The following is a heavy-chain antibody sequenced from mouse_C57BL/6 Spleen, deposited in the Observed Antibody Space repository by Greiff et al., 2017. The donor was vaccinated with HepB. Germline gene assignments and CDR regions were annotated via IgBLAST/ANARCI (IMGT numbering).Heavy chain of an antibody. CDR1: GYTFTSYW. CDR2: IHPNSGST. D-gene: IGHD1-1*01. J-gene: IGHJ1*03. CDR3: ARAYYYGSSYVWYFDV. V-gene: IGHV1-64*01. Sequence: VQLKQPGAELVKPGASVKLSCKASGYTFTSYWMHWVKQRPGQGLEWIGMIHPNSGSTNYNEKFKSKATLTVDKSSSTAYMQLSSLTSEDSAVYYCARAYYYGSSYVWYFDVWGTGTTVTVSS.